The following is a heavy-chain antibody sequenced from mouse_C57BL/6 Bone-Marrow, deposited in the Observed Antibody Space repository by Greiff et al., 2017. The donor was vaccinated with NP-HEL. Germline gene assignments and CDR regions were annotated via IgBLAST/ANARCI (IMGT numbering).Heavy chain of an antibody. J-gene: IGHJ2*01. D-gene: IGHD1-1*01. CDR3: ARSRDYYGSSFYFDY. Sequence: QVQLKHSGAELVRPGTSVKVSCKASGYAFTNYLIEWVKQRPGQGLEWIGVINPGSGGTNYNEKFKGKATLTADKSSSTAYMQLSSLTSEDSAVYFCARSRDYYGSSFYFDYWGQGTTLTVSS. CDR1: GYAFTNYL. CDR2: INPGSGGT. V-gene: IGHV1-54*01.